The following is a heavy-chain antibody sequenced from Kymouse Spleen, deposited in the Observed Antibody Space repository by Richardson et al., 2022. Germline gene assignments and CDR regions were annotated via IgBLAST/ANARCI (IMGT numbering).Heavy chain of an antibody. Sequence: QVQLVESGGGVVQPGRSLRLSCAASGFTFSSYGMHWVRQAPGKGLEWVAVIWYDGSNKYYADSVKGRFTISRDNSKNTLYLQMNSLRAEDTAVYYCAREYSSSSDYYYYGMDVWGQGTTVTVSS. CDR1: GFTFSSYG. V-gene: IGHV3-33*01. J-gene: IGHJ6*02. CDR3: AREYSSSSDYYYYGMDV. D-gene: IGHD6-6*01. CDR2: IWYDGSNK.